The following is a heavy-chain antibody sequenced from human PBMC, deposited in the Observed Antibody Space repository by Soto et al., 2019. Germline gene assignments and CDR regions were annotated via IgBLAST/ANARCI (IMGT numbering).Heavy chain of an antibody. Sequence: QVQLVESGGGVVQPGRSLRLSCAASGFTFSSYAMHWVRQASGKGLEWVAVISYDGSNKYYADSVKGRFTISRDNSKNTLYLQMNSLRAEDTAVYYCARARSGSQGSWYFDLWGRGTLVTVSS. CDR1: GFTFSSYA. CDR3: ARARSGSQGSWYFDL. D-gene: IGHD1-26*01. J-gene: IGHJ2*01. CDR2: ISYDGSNK. V-gene: IGHV3-30-3*01.